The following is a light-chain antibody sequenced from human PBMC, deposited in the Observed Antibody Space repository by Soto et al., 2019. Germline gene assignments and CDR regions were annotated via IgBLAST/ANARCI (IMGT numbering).Light chain of an antibody. J-gene: IGKJ1*01. Sequence: IQMTQSPSTLSASVGDRVTITCRASQTISNWLAWYQQKPGQAPKLLIYSTSSRATGIPDRFSGSGSGTDFTLTISRLEPEDFAVYYCQQYGNSPWTFGQGTKVEIK. CDR3: QQYGNSPWT. V-gene: IGKV1-5*01. CDR1: QTISNW. CDR2: STS.